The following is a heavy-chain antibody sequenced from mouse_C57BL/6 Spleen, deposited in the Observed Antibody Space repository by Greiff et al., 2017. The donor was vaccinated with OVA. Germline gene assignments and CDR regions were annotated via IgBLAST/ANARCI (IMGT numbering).Heavy chain of an antibody. CDR2: IHPNSGST. CDR3: AREGYYDYYAMDY. D-gene: IGHD2-3*01. CDR1: GYTFTSYW. J-gene: IGHJ4*01. Sequence: QVQLQQPGAELVKPGASVKLSCKASGYTFTSYWMHWVKQRPGQGLEWIGMIHPNSGSTNYNEKFKSKATLTVDKSSSTAYMQLSSLTSEDSAVYYCAREGYYDYYAMDYWGQGTSVTVSS. V-gene: IGHV1-64*01.